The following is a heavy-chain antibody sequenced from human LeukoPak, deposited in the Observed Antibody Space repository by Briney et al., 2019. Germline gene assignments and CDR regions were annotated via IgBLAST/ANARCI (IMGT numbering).Heavy chain of an antibody. CDR1: GFTVSSNY. CDR3: ARDLVGYGSGSFDY. J-gene: IGHJ4*02. D-gene: IGHD3-10*01. Sequence: GGSLRLSCAASGFTVSSNYMSWVRQAPGKGLEWVSVIYSGGSTYYAETVEGRFTISRDNSKNTLYLEMNSLRAEDTAVYYCARDLVGYGSGSFDYWGQGTLVTVSS. V-gene: IGHV3-53*01. CDR2: IYSGGST.